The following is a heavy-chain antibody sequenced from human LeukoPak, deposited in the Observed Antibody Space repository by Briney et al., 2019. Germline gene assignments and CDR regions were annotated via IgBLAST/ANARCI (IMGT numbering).Heavy chain of an antibody. CDR1: GYTFTGYY. J-gene: IGHJ4*02. D-gene: IGHD3-16*01. Sequence: GASVKVSRKASGYTFTGYYMHWVRQAPGQGLEWVGWISSNSDNTNYAQKFQGRVTMTTDTSTSTAYMELRSLRSDDTAVYYCARDWGSIKVITDYWGQGTLVTVSS. CDR3: ARDWGSIKVITDY. CDR2: ISSNSDNT. V-gene: IGHV1-18*04.